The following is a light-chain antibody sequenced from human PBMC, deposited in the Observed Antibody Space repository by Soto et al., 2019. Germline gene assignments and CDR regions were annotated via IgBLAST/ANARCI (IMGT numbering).Light chain of an antibody. CDR1: SSNIGSNY. CDR3: AAWDDSLSVV. Sequence: QSVLTQPPSASGTPGQRVTISCFGSSSNIGSNYVYWYQQLPGTAPKLLIYRNNQRPSEVPDRFSGSKSGTSASLAISGLRSEDEADYYCAAWDDSLSVVFGGGTKLTVL. J-gene: IGLJ2*01. CDR2: RNN. V-gene: IGLV1-47*01.